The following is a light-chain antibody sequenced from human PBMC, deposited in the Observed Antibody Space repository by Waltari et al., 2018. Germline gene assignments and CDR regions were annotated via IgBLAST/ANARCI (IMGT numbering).Light chain of an antibody. J-gene: IGLJ2*01. V-gene: IGLV2-8*01. CDR1: SRDLGDYQH. CDR2: EVN. Sequence: QSALTPPPSASGSPGQAVTIACPEPSRDLGDYQHVAWYQQPPDKAPKLVIYEVNKRPAGVPDRFSGSKSGNTASLTVSGLQTEDEADYYCSSYAGSNSLHVIFGGGTKLTVL. CDR3: SSYAGSNSLHVI.